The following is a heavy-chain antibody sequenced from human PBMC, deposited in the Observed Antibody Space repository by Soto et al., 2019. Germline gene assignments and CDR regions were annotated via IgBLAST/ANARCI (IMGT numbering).Heavy chain of an antibody. J-gene: IGHJ6*02. CDR2: ISYDGSNK. CDR1: GFTFSSYG. V-gene: IGHV3-30*18. CDR3: AKDLSYCSGGSCYGLDVYGMDV. D-gene: IGHD2-15*01. Sequence: QVQLVESGGGVVQPGRSLRLSCAASGFTFSSYGMHWVRQAPGKGLEWVAVISYDGSNKYYADSVKGRFTISRDSSKNXXYXQXXSLRAEDTAVYYCAKDLSYCSGGSCYGLDVYGMDVWGQGTTVTVSS.